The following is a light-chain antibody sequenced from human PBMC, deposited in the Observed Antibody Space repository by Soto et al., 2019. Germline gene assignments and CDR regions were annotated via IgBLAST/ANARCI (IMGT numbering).Light chain of an antibody. CDR1: SSDVGAYNY. CDR3: SSSTTSTTCV. CDR2: EVS. Sequence: QSALTQPASVSGSPGQSITISCTGTSSDVGAYNYVSWYQHHPGQAPKLIIYEVSNRPSGVSNRFSGSKSGNTASLAISGLQAEDEADYYCSSSTTSTTCVFGGGTKVTVL. V-gene: IGLV2-14*01. J-gene: IGLJ3*02.